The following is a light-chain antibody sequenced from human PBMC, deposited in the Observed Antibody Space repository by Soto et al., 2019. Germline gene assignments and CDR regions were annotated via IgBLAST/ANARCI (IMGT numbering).Light chain of an antibody. J-gene: IGKJ4*01. CDR3: QQYGDSLLT. CDR2: GAS. V-gene: IGKV3-20*01. Sequence: EIVLTQSPGTLSLSPGERATLSCRASQSVSSSYLAWYQLKPGQAPRLLISGASNRATGIPDRFSGSGSGTDFTLIISRLEPEDFAVYYCQQYGDSLLTFGGGTKVDIK. CDR1: QSVSSSY.